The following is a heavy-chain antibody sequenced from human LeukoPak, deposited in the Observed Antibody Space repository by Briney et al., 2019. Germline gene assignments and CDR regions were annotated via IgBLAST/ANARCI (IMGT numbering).Heavy chain of an antibody. D-gene: IGHD1-26*01. J-gene: IGHJ6*02. Sequence: GGSLRLSCTASGFTFSSYNMNWVRQAPGKGLEWVSSISSGSSHIYYADSVKGRFTISRDNAKNSLYLQMNSLRAEDTAVYYCARGDYYGMDVWGQGTTVTVSS. CDR1: GFTFSSYN. CDR2: ISSGSSHI. CDR3: ARGDYYGMDV. V-gene: IGHV3-21*01.